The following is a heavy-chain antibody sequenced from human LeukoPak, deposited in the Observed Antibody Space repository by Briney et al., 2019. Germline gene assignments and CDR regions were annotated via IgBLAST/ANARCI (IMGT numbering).Heavy chain of an antibody. V-gene: IGHV3-30*02. CDR2: IRYDGNNK. D-gene: IGHD2-2*01. J-gene: IGHJ5*02. CDR3: ARDSREWEYQLTQPYNWFDP. Sequence: GGSLRLSCAASGFPFSDYVMHWVRQAPGKGLEWVAVIRYDGNNKYYADSVKGRFTISRDNSKNMLYLQMNSLGTEDTAVYYCARDSREWEYQLTQPYNWFDPWGQGTLVTVSS. CDR1: GFPFSDYV.